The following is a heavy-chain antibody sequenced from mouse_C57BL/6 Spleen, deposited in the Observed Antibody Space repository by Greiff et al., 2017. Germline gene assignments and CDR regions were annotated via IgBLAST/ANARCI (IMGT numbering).Heavy chain of an antibody. D-gene: IGHD1-1*01. V-gene: IGHV1-61*01. CDR3: ARSGSLFDY. Sequence: QQSCKASGYTFTSYWMDWVKQRPGQGLEWIGNIYPSDSETHYNQKFKDKATLTVDKSSSTAYMQLSSLTSEDSAVYYCARSGSLFDYWGQGTTLTVSS. CDR1: GYTFTSYW. CDR2: IYPSDSET. J-gene: IGHJ2*01.